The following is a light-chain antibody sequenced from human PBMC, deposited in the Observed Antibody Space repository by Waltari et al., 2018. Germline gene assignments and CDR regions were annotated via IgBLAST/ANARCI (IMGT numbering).Light chain of an antibody. CDR1: GSNIGAGYD. V-gene: IGLV1-40*01. CDR2: GST. CDR3: QSYDTSLSVV. Sequence: QSVLTQPPSVSGAPGQRVTISCTGSGSNIGAGYDLHWYQQFPRAAPRLLIYGSTTRPLGVPDRFFGSTSGTSASLAIIGLQAEDEADYYCQSYDTSLSVVFGGGTKVTVL. J-gene: IGLJ3*02.